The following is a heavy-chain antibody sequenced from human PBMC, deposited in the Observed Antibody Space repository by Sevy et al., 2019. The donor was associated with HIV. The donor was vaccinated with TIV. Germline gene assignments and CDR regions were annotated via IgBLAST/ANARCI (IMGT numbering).Heavy chain of an antibody. J-gene: IGHJ4*02. Sequence: GGSLRLSCAASGFTFSGSAMHWVRQASGKGLEWVGRIRSKANSYATADAASGKGRFTISRDDSKNTAYLQMNSLKTEDTAVYYCTSVSDYGDYSFDYWGQGTLVTVSS. D-gene: IGHD4-17*01. CDR1: GFTFSGSA. V-gene: IGHV3-73*01. CDR3: TSVSDYGDYSFDY. CDR2: IRSKANSYAT.